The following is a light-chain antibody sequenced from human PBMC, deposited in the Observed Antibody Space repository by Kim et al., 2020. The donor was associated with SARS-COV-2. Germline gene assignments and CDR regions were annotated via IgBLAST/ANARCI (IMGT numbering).Light chain of an antibody. CDR1: SGHSSYA. CDR2: LNSDGSH. V-gene: IGLV4-69*01. J-gene: IGLJ2*01. CDR3: QTWGTGIQGV. Sequence: SVKLTCTLSSGHSSYAIEWHQQQPEKGPRYLMKLNSDGSHSKGDGIPDRFSGSSSGAERYLTISSLQSEDEADYYCQTWGTGIQGVFGGGTQLTVL.